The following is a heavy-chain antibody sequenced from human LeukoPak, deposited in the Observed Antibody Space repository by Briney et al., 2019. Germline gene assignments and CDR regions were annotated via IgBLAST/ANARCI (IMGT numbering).Heavy chain of an antibody. CDR2: IYYSGST. V-gene: IGHV4-39*01. Sequence: SETLSLTCTVSGGSISSSSYYWGWIRQPPGKGLEWIGSIYYSGSTYYNPSLKSRVTISVDTSKNQFSLKLSSVTAADTAVYYCARHRRVPAAMGGHYYYYYYMDVWGKGTTVTVSS. CDR1: GGSISSSSYY. D-gene: IGHD2-2*01. J-gene: IGHJ6*03. CDR3: ARHRRVPAAMGGHYYYYYYMDV.